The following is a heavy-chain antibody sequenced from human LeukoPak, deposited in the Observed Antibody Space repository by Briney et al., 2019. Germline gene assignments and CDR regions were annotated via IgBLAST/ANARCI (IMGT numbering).Heavy chain of an antibody. CDR2: TSTSGGSA. D-gene: IGHD3-22*01. CDR1: GFTFSNNA. Sequence: PGGSLRLSCAASGFTFSNNAMSWVRQAPGKGLEWVSATSTSGGSAYYADSVKGRFTISRDNSKNTLYLQMNSLRAEDTAVYYCAKGSRITMIVVVITDLYYFDYWGQGTLVTVSS. V-gene: IGHV3-23*01. CDR3: AKGSRITMIVVVITDLYYFDY. J-gene: IGHJ4*02.